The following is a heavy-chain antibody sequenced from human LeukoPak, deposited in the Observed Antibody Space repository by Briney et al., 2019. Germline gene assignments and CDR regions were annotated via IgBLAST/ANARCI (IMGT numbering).Heavy chain of an antibody. CDR3: ARGSVVPAARLGSDAFDI. D-gene: IGHD2-2*01. CDR1: GFTFSSYA. CDR2: ISSSSSYT. J-gene: IGHJ3*02. V-gene: IGHV3-21*05. Sequence: GGSLRLSCSASGFTFSSYAMHWVRQAPGKGLEWVSYISSSSSYTNYADSVKGRFTISRDNAKNSLYLQMNSLRAEDTAVYYCARGSVVPAARLGSDAFDIWGQGTMVTVSS.